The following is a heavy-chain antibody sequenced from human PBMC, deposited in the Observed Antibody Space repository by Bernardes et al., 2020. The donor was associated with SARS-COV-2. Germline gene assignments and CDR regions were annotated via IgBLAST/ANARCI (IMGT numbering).Heavy chain of an antibody. V-gene: IGHV3-33*01. D-gene: IGHD3-10*01. J-gene: IGHJ4*02. CDR1: GFSFRTYG. Sequence: SLRLSCAASGFSFRTYGMHWVRQAPGKGLEWVAVIWYDGSNKYYADSVKGRFTIPRDNSKNTLFLQMNSLRAEDTAVYYCACAPSEMLRGYWGQGTLVTVSS. CDR3: ACAPSEMLRGY. CDR2: IWYDGSNK.